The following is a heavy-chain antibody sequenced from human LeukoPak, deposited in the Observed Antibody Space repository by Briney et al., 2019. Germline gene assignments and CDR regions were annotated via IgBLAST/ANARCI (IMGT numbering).Heavy chain of an antibody. V-gene: IGHV1-69*05. CDR3: ARDRGSCTNGVCHLFDY. J-gene: IGHJ4*02. CDR1: GGTFSSYA. CDR2: IIPIFGTA. D-gene: IGHD2-8*01. Sequence: ASVKVSCKASGGTFSSYAISWVRQAPGQGLEWMGGIIPIFGTANYAQKFQGRVTITTDESTSTAYMELSSLRSEDTAVYYCARDRGSCTNGVCHLFDYWGQGTLVTVSS.